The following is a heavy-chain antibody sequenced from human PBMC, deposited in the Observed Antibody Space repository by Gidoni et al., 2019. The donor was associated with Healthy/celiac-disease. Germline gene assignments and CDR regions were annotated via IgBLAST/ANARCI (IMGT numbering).Heavy chain of an antibody. CDR1: AFNVSSNY. CDR3: ARAHSGYRWYYFDY. Sequence: EVQLVASGGVLVTPGGSLRRSYAASAFNVSSNYISRVRQAPVKGLEWVSVIYSGGSTYYAASVKGRFTISIDNSKNTLYLQMNSLSAEDTAVYYCARAHSGYRWYYFDYWGQGTLVTVSS. J-gene: IGHJ4*02. CDR2: IYSGGST. D-gene: IGHD3-22*01. V-gene: IGHV3-66*01.